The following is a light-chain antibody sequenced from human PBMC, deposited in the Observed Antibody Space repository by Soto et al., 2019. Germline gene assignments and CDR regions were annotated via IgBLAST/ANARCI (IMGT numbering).Light chain of an antibody. CDR2: GAS. V-gene: IGKV3-20*01. Sequence: EIALTQSPGTLSLSPGERATLSCRASQSVNSNYLAWYQHQPGQAPRLLIFGASYRATGIPDRFSGSGSGTDFTLTISRLEPEDFAVYYCQHYDTSPPEFTFGPGTKVDIK. CDR1: QSVNSNY. J-gene: IGKJ3*01. CDR3: QHYDTSPPEFT.